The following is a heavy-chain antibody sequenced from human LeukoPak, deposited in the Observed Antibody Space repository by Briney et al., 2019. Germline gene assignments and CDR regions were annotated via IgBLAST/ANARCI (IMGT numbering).Heavy chain of an antibody. CDR2: ISGSGGST. Sequence: PGGSLRLSCAASGFTFSSYAMSWVRQAPGKGLEWVSAISGSGGSTYYADSVKGRFTISRDNSKNTLYLQMNSLRAEDTAVYYCARTVIREGSGWFYYYYYYMDVWGKGTTVTVSS. V-gene: IGHV3-23*01. J-gene: IGHJ6*03. D-gene: IGHD6-19*01. CDR1: GFTFSSYA. CDR3: ARTVIREGSGWFYYYYYYMDV.